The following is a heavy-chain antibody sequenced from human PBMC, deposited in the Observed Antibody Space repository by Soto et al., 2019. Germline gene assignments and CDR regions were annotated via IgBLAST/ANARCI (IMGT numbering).Heavy chain of an antibody. D-gene: IGHD3-3*01. J-gene: IGHJ6*02. CDR3: ATSWSGYNSYGMDV. CDR1: GYTFTELS. V-gene: IGHV1-24*01. Sequence: VKVSCKVSGYTFTELSMHWVRQAPGKGLEWMGGSDPEDGETIYAQKFQGRVTMTEDTSTDTAYMELSSLRSEDTAVYYCATSWSGYNSYGMDVWGQGTTVTVSS. CDR2: SDPEDGET.